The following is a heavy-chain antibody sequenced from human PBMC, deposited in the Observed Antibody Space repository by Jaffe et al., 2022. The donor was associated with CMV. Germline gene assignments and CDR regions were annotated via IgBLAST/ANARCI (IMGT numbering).Heavy chain of an antibody. J-gene: IGHJ4*01. CDR1: SGSISRSSYY. Sequence: QLQLQESGPGLVKPSETLSLTCTVSSGSISRSSYYWGWIRQPPGKGLEWIGNVYHSGRANYNPSVKSRVAISVDTSKNQFSLKLSSVTATDTAVYYCTRRWSSDYVLDYWGQGILVTVSS. CDR3: TRRWSSDYVLDY. CDR2: VYHSGRA. V-gene: IGHV4-39*01. D-gene: IGHD4-17*01.